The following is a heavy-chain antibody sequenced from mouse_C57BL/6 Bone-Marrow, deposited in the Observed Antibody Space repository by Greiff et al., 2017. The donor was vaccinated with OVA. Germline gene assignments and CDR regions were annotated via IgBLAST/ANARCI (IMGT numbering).Heavy chain of an antibody. CDR1: GYTFTSYW. J-gene: IGHJ1*03. V-gene: IGHV1-64*01. CDR2: IHPNSGST. CDR3: ARAHSYYDYVWYFDV. Sequence: QVQLQQPGAELVKPGASVKLSCKASGYTFTSYWMHWVKQRPGQGLEWIGMIHPNSGSTNYNEKFTSKATLTVDKSSSTAYMQLSSLTSEDSAVYYCARAHSYYDYVWYFDVWGTGTTVTVSS. D-gene: IGHD2-4*01.